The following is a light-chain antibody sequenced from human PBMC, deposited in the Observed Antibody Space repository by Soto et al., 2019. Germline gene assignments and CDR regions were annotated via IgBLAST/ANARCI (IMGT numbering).Light chain of an antibody. J-gene: IGKJ4*01. CDR3: PKYDYWTLT. CDR2: GES. Sequence: EVVMTQSPATLSMPPVERATLSCRASQSVSSNLACYQQKPGQAHRLLFYGESTRATGITDRFSGSGSGTDFTLNLRRLKYEEVAVYDCPKYDYWTLTLGGGQKVDIK. CDR1: QSVSSN. V-gene: IGKV3D-15*01.